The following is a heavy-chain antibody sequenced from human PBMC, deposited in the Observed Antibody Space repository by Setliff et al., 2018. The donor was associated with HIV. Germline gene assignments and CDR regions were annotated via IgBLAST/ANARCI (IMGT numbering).Heavy chain of an antibody. V-gene: IGHV1-69*05. J-gene: IGHJ6*02. D-gene: IGHD6-19*01. CDR2: IIPMFGTG. Sequence: SVKVSCKASGGTFSSYGISWVRQAPGQGLEWMGAIIPMFGTGFYAQKFQGRVTISTDESRTTSYMELSSLRFEDTAVYFCARVAHSSSYHYYGMDVWGQGTTVTVSS. CDR3: ARVAHSSSYHYYGMDV. CDR1: GGTFSSYG.